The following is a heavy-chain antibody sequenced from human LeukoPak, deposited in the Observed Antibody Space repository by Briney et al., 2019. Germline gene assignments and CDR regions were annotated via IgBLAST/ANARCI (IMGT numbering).Heavy chain of an antibody. J-gene: IGHJ6*03. CDR1: GFTFSSYW. CDR3: ARHGVVPAAIEYYYYYYMDV. D-gene: IGHD2-2*02. Sequence: GSLRLSCAASGFTFSSYWMSWVRQPPGKGLEWIGEINHSGSTNYNPSLKSRVTISVDTSKNQFSLKLSSVTAADTAVYYCARHGVVPAAIEYYYYYYMDVWGKGTTVTVSS. CDR2: INHSGST. V-gene: IGHV4-34*01.